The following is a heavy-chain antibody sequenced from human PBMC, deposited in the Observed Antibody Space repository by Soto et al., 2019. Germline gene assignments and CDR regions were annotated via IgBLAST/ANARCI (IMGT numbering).Heavy chain of an antibody. J-gene: IGHJ6*02. Sequence: SETLSLTCTVSGGSISINSYYWGWIRHPPGKGLEWIASIYYNGRTYYNPSLTSRLSISVDTSNNQFSLKLSSVTAADTAVYYCERLAGYCRTNVCQGDYAMDVWGQGTTVTVSS. CDR2: IYYNGRT. CDR1: GGSISINSYY. V-gene: IGHV4-39*01. CDR3: ERLAGYCRTNVCQGDYAMDV. D-gene: IGHD2-15*01.